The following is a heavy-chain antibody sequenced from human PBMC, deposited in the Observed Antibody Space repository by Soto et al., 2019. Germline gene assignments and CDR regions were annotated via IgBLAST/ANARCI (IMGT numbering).Heavy chain of an antibody. CDR2: ISYDGSNK. Sequence: QVQLVESAGGVVQPGRSLRLSCAAAGVTFSSYGMHWVRQAPGKGLEWVAVISYDGSNKYYADSVKGRFTISRDNSKNTLYLEMNSLRAEDRAVYYWAKGRGYGMDVWGQGTTVTVSS. J-gene: IGHJ6*02. V-gene: IGHV3-30*18. CDR1: GVTFSSYG. CDR3: AKGRGYGMDV.